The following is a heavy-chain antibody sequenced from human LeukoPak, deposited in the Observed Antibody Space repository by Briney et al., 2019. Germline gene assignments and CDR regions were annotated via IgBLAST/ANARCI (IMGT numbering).Heavy chain of an antibody. D-gene: IGHD6-13*01. J-gene: IGHJ4*02. CDR2: IYQNGNT. CDR1: GGSISSGGYS. CDR3: GRGGIAAAASGIDY. V-gene: IGHV4-30-2*01. Sequence: PSQTLSLTCAVSGGSISSGGYSWSWIRQPPGKGLEWIGYIYQNGNTYYNPSLKSRVTISVDRSKNQFSLNLSSVTAADTALYYCGRGGIAAAASGIDYWGQGTLVAVSS.